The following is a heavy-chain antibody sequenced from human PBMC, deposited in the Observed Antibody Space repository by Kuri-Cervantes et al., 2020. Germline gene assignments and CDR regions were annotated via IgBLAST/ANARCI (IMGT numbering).Heavy chain of an antibody. CDR3: ARDSEWATICYY. CDR1: GYTFTSYD. V-gene: IGHV1-8*02. D-gene: IGHD2-2*01. CDR2: MNPNSGNT. Sequence: ASVKVSCKASGYTFTSYDINWVRQATGQGLEWMGWMNPNSGNTGYAQKFQGRVTMTRNTSISTAYMELSSLRSDDTAVYYCARDSEWATICYYWGQGTLVTVSS. J-gene: IGHJ4*02.